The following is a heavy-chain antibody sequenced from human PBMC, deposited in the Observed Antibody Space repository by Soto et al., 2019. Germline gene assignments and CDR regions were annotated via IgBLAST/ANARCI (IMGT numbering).Heavy chain of an antibody. D-gene: IGHD3-22*01. CDR1: GFTFSSYG. CDR2: IWYDGSNK. Sequence: QVQLVESGGGVVQPGRSLRLSCAASGFTFSSYGMHWVRQAPGKGLEWVAVIWYDGSNKYYADSVKGRFTMSRDNSKNTLYLQMNSLRAEDTAVYYCARDYDSSGYPIYYLDYWGQGTLVTVSS. CDR3: ARDYDSSGYPIYYLDY. V-gene: IGHV3-33*01. J-gene: IGHJ4*02.